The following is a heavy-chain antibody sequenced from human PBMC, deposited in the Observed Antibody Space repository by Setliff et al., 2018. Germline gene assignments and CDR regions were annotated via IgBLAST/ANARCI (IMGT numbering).Heavy chain of an antibody. Sequence: PSETLSLTCAVSGYSISSGYYWGWIRQPPGKGLEWIGSIYHSGSTYYNPSLKSRVTISVDTSKNQFSLKLSSVTAADTAVYYCARLWRRIQQIDYWGRGTLVTVSS. CDR3: ARLWRRIQQIDY. J-gene: IGHJ4*02. D-gene: IGHD3-10*01. CDR1: GYSISSGYY. CDR2: IYHSGST. V-gene: IGHV4-38-2*01.